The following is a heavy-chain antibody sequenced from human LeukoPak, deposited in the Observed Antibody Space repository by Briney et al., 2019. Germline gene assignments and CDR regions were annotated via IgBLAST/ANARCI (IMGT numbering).Heavy chain of an antibody. D-gene: IGHD3-22*01. CDR1: GFSFSHYG. Sequence: GGSLRLSCAASGFSFSHYGMHWVRQAPGKGLEWVAFKQNDGSSTFYADSVKGRFTISRDNSKNTLYLQMNSLRAEDTAVYYCAKDRLQDTSGYWVDYWGQGTLVTVSS. J-gene: IGHJ4*02. CDR3: AKDRLQDTSGYWVDY. CDR2: KQNDGSST. V-gene: IGHV3-30*02.